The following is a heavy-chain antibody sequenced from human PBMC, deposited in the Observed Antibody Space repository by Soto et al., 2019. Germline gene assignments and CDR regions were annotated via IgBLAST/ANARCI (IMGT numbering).Heavy chain of an antibody. CDR3: AKNREYYFGSGSYYDAFDI. CDR1: EFTFTNYA. J-gene: IGHJ3*02. D-gene: IGHD3-10*01. Sequence: GGSLRLSCAASEFTFTNYAMTWVRQAPGKGLQWVSTISGSGGSTYYADSVKGRFTISRDNSKNTLYPQMNSLRAEDTAVYYCAKNREYYFGSGSYYDAFDIWGQGTMVTVSS. V-gene: IGHV3-23*01. CDR2: ISGSGGST.